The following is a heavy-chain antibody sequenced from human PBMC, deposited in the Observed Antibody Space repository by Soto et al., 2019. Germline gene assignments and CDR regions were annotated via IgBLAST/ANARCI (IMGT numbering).Heavy chain of an antibody. CDR2: IIPIFGTA. J-gene: IGHJ4*02. CDR3: ASHYDSSGYYYRGLDY. CDR1: GGTFSSYA. Sequence: QVQLVQSGAEVKKPGSSVKVSCKASGGTFSSYAISWVRQAPGQGLEWVGGIIPIFGTADYAQKFQGRVTMTADESTSKGNMELSSLRSEDTAVYYCASHYDSSGYYYRGLDYWGQGTLVTVSS. D-gene: IGHD3-22*01. V-gene: IGHV1-69*12.